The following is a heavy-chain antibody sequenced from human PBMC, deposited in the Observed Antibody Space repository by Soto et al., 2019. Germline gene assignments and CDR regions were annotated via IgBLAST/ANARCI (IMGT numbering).Heavy chain of an antibody. CDR3: AAVWFGELLSDYYYYYMDV. Sequence: SETLSLTCTVSGGSISSGGYYWSWIRQHPGKGLEWIGYIYYSGSTYYNPSLKSRVTISVDTSKNQFSLKLSSVTAADTAVYYCAAVWFGELLSDYYYYYMDVWGKGTTGTVSS. CDR1: GGSISSGGYY. CDR2: IYYSGST. J-gene: IGHJ6*03. V-gene: IGHV4-31*03. D-gene: IGHD3-10*01.